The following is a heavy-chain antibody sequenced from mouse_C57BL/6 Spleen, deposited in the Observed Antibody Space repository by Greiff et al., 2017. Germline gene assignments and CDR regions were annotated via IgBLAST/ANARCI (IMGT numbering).Heavy chain of an antibody. Sequence: EVKLVESGGGLVQPGGSMKLSCAASGFTFSNAWMDWVRQSPEKGLEWVADIRNKANNHATYYAVSVKGRFTISREDSKRSVYLQMNSLRAADTGIYYCTMSNWSNCVLFAYWGQGTLVTVSA. CDR2: IRNKANNHAT. J-gene: IGHJ3*01. CDR1: GFTFSNAW. V-gene: IGHV6-6*01. D-gene: IGHD2-5*01. CDR3: TMSNWSNCVLFAY.